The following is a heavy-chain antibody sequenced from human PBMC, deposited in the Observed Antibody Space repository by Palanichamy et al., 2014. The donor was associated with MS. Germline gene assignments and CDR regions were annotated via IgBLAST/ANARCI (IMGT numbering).Heavy chain of an antibody. CDR1: GGSISSYY. CDR2: IYYSGST. V-gene: IGHV4-59*01. D-gene: IGHD6-19*01. J-gene: IGHJ3*02. Sequence: QLQESGPGLVKPSETLSLSCTVSGGSISSYYCSWIRQPPGKGLEWIGYIYYSGSTNYNPSLKSRVTISVDTSKNQFTLKLSAVTAADTAVYYCTRAVAGTMSAFDIWGQGTMVTVSS. CDR3: TRAVAGTMSAFDI.